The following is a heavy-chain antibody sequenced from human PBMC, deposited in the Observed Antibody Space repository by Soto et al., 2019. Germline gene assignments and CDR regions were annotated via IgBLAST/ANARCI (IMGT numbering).Heavy chain of an antibody. J-gene: IGHJ4*02. CDR2: INSDGSST. Sequence: LRLSCAASGFTFSSYWMHWVRQAPGKGLVWVSRINSDGSSTSYADSVKGRFTISRDNAKNTLYLQMNSLRAEDTAVYYCARVAYCGGDCYSTNFDYWGQGTLVTVSS. CDR3: ARVAYCGGDCYSTNFDY. V-gene: IGHV3-74*01. D-gene: IGHD2-21*02. CDR1: GFTFSSYW.